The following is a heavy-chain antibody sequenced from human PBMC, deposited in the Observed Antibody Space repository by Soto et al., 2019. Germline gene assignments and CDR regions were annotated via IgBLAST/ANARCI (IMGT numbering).Heavy chain of an antibody. D-gene: IGHD3-16*01. CDR3: ERLGVRAPGGSSDS. Sequence: SGTLSLTCAVSGGSGSSGSYFWSWMRQAPGKGLEWVGHIYFTGNTNYNPSLKSRVTMSVDTSKHQFSLNLSSVTAADKAVYYCERLGVRAPGGSSDSSGQGTLVTL. J-gene: IGHJ5*01. V-gene: IGHV4-61*01. CDR2: IYFTGNT. CDR1: GGSGSSGSYF.